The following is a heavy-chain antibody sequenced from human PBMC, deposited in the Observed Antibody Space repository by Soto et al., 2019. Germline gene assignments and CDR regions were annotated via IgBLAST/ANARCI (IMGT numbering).Heavy chain of an antibody. CDR1: GFTFSSYG. J-gene: IGHJ4*02. V-gene: IGHV3-33*01. Sequence: QVQLVESGGGVVQPGRSLRLSCAASGFTFSSYGMHWVRQAPGKGLEWVAVIWYDGSNKYYADSVKGRFTISRDNSKNTLYLQMNSLRAEDTAVYYCARDPSSGWYYFDYWGQGTPVTVSS. CDR2: IWYDGSNK. D-gene: IGHD6-19*01. CDR3: ARDPSSGWYYFDY.